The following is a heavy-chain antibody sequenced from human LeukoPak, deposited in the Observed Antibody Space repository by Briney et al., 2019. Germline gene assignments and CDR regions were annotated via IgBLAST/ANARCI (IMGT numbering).Heavy chain of an antibody. CDR1: GFTFSSYG. Sequence: PGGSLRLSCAASGFTFSSYGMSWVRQAPGKGLEWVSAISGSGGNTYYADSVKGRFTISRDNSKNTLYLQMNSLRAEDTAVYYCAKVYVWNEYYFDYWGQGTLVTVSS. CDR3: AKVYVWNEYYFDY. V-gene: IGHV3-23*01. D-gene: IGHD1-1*01. CDR2: ISGSGGNT. J-gene: IGHJ4*02.